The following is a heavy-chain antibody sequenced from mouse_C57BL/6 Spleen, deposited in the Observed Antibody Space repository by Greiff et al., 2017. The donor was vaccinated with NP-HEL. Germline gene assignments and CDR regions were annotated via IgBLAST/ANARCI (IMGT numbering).Heavy chain of an antibody. V-gene: IGHV7-4*01. J-gene: IGHJ3*01. CDR3: VKAAYGYDSSWFAY. CDR1: GFTFTDYY. D-gene: IGHD2-2*01. Sequence: EVKVVESGGGLVQPGASLRLSCAASGFTFTDYYMSWVRQPPGTAPEWLALIRNKANGYTTEYTASVKGRFTISRDNSQNNLYLQMNTLRAEDSATYYCVKAAYGYDSSWFAYWGQGTLVTVSA. CDR2: IRNKANGYTT.